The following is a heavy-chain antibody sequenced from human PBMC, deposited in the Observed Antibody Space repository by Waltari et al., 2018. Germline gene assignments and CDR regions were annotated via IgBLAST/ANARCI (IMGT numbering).Heavy chain of an antibody. J-gene: IGHJ4*02. D-gene: IGHD2-21*02. Sequence: EVQLVESGGGLVQPGGSLRLSCSGSGFTFSNSWMSWVRQAPGKGLEWGASIKQDGGEKYYVDSMKGRFTISRDNDNNSLFLQMDSLRVEDTAVYYCARGVTTVECWGQGALVTVSS. CDR3: ARGVTTVEC. V-gene: IGHV3-7*04. CDR1: GFTFSNSW. CDR2: IKQDGGEK.